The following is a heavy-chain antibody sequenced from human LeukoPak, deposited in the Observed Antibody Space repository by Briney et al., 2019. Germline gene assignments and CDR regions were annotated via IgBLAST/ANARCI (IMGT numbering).Heavy chain of an antibody. Sequence: PGGSLRLSCAASGFTFSSYWMHWVRQAPGKGLEWVSTISNSGTNTYYADSVKGRFTISRDKSESTLYLQMNSLTAEDTAVYYCAKALPDSCGKLDFWGQGTLVTVSS. J-gene: IGHJ4*02. CDR1: GFTFSSYW. CDR2: ISNSGTNT. V-gene: IGHV3-23*01. CDR3: AKALPDSCGKLDF. D-gene: IGHD5-18*01.